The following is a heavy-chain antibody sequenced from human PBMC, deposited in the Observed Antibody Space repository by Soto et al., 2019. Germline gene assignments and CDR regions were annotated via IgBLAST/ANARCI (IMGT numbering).Heavy chain of an antibody. CDR2: ISAYNGNT. CDR3: VDEFGTRNYYFGY. CDR1: GYTFTSYG. D-gene: IGHD3-10*01. Sequence: ALVTVSCKASGYTFTSYGMSCVRQAPGQGLEWMGWISAYNGNTNYAQKLQGRVTMTTETSTSRAYMEVRVLRSADTAVHGAVDEFGTRNYYFGYWDRGPLVSVSS. J-gene: IGHJ4*02. V-gene: IGHV1-18*01.